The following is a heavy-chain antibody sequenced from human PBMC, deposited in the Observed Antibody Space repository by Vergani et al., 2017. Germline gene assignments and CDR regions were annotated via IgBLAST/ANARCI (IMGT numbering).Heavy chain of an antibody. J-gene: IGHJ6*02. CDR3: AKANPRNSXYDYLYYYHAMDV. CDR1: GFTFNHYA. CDR2: ISGSGGST. Sequence: EVQLLESGGDLVQPGGSLRLSCAASGFTFNHYAMNWVRQAPGKGLEWVSGISGSGGSTYYAGSVKGRFTISRDSSKNTLYLQINSLSAGDTALYYCAKANPRNSXYDYLYYYHAMDVWGQGTTVTVSS. D-gene: IGHD5-12*01. V-gene: IGHV3-23*01.